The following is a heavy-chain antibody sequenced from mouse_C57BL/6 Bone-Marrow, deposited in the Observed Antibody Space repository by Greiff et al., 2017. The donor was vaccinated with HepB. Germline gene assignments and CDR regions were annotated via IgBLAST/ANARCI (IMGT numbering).Heavy chain of an antibody. J-gene: IGHJ3*01. D-gene: IGHD1-1*02. CDR2: INPSSGYT. Sequence: VQLQESGAELARPGASVKMSCKASGYTFTSYTMHWVKQRPGQGLEWIGYINPSSGYTNYNQKFKDKATLTADKSSSTTSMQLSSLTSEDSAVYYCARMGGDHAWFAYWGKGTLVTVSA. V-gene: IGHV1-4*01. CDR3: ARMGGDHAWFAY. CDR1: GYTFTSYT.